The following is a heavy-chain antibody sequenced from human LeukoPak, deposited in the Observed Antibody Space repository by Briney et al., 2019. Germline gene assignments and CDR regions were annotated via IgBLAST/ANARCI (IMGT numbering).Heavy chain of an antibody. J-gene: IGHJ3*02. Sequence: GGSLRLPCAASGFTFSSYSMNWVRQAPGKGLEWVSSISSSSSYIYYADSVKGRFTISRDNAKNSLYLQMNSLRAEDTAVYYCARDRKRWLQCRAFDIWGQGTMVTVSS. CDR2: ISSSSSYI. CDR3: ARDRKRWLQCRAFDI. CDR1: GFTFSSYS. V-gene: IGHV3-21*01. D-gene: IGHD5-24*01.